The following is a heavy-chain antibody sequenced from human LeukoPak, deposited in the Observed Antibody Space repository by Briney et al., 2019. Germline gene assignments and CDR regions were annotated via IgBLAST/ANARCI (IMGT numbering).Heavy chain of an antibody. CDR1: GFTFSSYW. V-gene: IGHV3-74*01. Sequence: GGSLRLSCAASGFTFSSYWMHWVRQAPGKGLVWVSRIKSDGSTNYADSVKGRFTISRDNAKNTVSLQMNSLRAEDTGVYYCAGAPSEIGGYYPEYFRHWGQGTLVTVSS. J-gene: IGHJ1*01. D-gene: IGHD3-22*01. CDR2: IKSDGST. CDR3: AGAPSEIGGYYPEYFRH.